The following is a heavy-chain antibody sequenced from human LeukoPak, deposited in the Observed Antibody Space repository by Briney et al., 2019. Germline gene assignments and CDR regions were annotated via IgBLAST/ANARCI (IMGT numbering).Heavy chain of an antibody. J-gene: IGHJ6*03. D-gene: IGHD6-13*01. V-gene: IGHV3-21*01. Sequence: GGSLRLSCAASGFQFSDYGMNWLRQAPGGALEGVSSIGSSGSDIYYADSVKGRFTMSRDNSKNTLYLQMNSLRAEDTAVYYCAKEGSSWYYYMDVWGKGTTLTVSS. CDR2: IGSSGSDI. CDR3: AKEGSSWYYYMDV. CDR1: GFQFSDYG.